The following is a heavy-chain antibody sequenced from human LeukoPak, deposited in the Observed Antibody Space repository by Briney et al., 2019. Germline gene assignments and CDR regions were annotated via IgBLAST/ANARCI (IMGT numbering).Heavy chain of an antibody. Sequence: GESLKISCKGSGYSFSSYWIGWVRQMPGKGLEWMGIIHPGDFDTRYSPAFQGQVSISVDKSISTAYLQWSSLKASDTAIFYCARAGTGYYVMDVWGQGTTVTVSS. J-gene: IGHJ6*02. CDR2: IHPGDFDT. CDR3: ARAGTGYYVMDV. V-gene: IGHV5-51*01. CDR1: GYSFSSYW.